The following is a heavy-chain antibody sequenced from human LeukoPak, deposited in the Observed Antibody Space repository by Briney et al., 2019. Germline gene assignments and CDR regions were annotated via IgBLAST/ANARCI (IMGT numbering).Heavy chain of an antibody. V-gene: IGHV1-69*04. D-gene: IGHD6-6*01. J-gene: IGHJ4*02. CDR1: GGTFSSYA. Sequence: SVKVSCKASGGTFSSYAISWVQQAPGQGLEWMGRIIPILGIANYAQKFQGRVTITADKSTSTAYMELSSLRSEDTAVYYCARKSSSSLETAFDYWGQGTLVTVSS. CDR2: IIPILGIA. CDR3: ARKSSSSLETAFDY.